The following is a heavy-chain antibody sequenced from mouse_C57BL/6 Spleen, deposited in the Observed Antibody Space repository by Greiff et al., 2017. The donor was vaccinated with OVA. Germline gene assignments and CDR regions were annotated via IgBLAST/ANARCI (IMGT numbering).Heavy chain of an antibody. CDR1: GYTFTDYN. CDR2: INPNNGGT. V-gene: IGHV1-18*01. J-gene: IGHJ2*01. D-gene: IGHD2-14*01. CDR3: AREYEGFDY. Sequence: VQLKESGPELVKPGASVKIPCKASGYTFTDYNMDWVKQSHGKSLEWIGDINPNNGGTIYNQKFKGKATLTVDKSSSTAYMELRSLTSEDTAVYYCAREYEGFDYWGQGTTLTVSS.